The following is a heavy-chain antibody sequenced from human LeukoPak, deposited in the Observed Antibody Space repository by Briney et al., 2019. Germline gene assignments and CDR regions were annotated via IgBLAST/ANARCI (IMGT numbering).Heavy chain of an antibody. CDR2: IFTSGST. D-gene: IGHD6-6*01. CDR1: GGSISSYY. V-gene: IGHV4-4*07. J-gene: IGHJ6*03. Sequence: PSETLSLTCTVSGGSISSYYWGWIRQPAGKGLEWIGRIFTSGSTNYNPSLKSRVTMSVDTSKNQFSLKLTSVTAADTAVYYCARSTSIAARIGFYYYYYMDVWGKGTTVAVPS. CDR3: ARSTSIAARIGFYYYYYMDV.